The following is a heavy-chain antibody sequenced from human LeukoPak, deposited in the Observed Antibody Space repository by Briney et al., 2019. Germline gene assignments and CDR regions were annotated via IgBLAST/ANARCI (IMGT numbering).Heavy chain of an antibody. CDR3: AREDWNGEIDY. CDR2: IKQDGSGK. J-gene: IGHJ4*02. CDR1: GFTFSSYW. Sequence: GGSLRLSCAASGFTFSSYWMSWVRQAPGKGLEWVANIKQDGSGKYYVDSVKGRFTISRDNAKNSLYLQMNSLRAEDTAVYYCAREDWNGEIDYWGQGTLVTVSS. D-gene: IGHD1-1*01. V-gene: IGHV3-7*01.